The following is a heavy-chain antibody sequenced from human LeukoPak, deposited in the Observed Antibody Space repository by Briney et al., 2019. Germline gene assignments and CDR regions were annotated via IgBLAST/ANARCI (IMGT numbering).Heavy chain of an antibody. J-gene: IGHJ4*02. CDR3: ARGPLTGRWPDMGFDY. Sequence: GESLRLSCAASGFGFSSYAMHWVRQAPGKGLEWVAFIRHDGSHHYHGDSVKGRFTISRDNSKNTLYLQMNSLRAEDTAVYYCARGPLTGRWPDMGFDYWGQGTLVTVSS. D-gene: IGHD5-24*01. V-gene: IGHV3-30*02. CDR2: IRHDGSHH. CDR1: GFGFSSYA.